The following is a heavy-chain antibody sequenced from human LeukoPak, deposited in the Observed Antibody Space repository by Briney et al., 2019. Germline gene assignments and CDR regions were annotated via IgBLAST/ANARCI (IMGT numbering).Heavy chain of an antibody. J-gene: IGHJ6*02. V-gene: IGHV3-30*18. CDR1: GFTFSSYG. D-gene: IGHD3-10*01. CDR3: AKVPRDYYGSGSYYNGFFYWGAQKGMDV. CDR2: ISYDGSNK. Sequence: HTGGSLRLSCAASGFTFSSYGMHWVRQAPGKGLEWVAVISYDGSNKYYADSVKGRFTISRDNSKNTLYLQMNSLRAEDTAVYYCAKVPRDYYGSGSYYNGFFYWGAQKGMDVWGQGTTVTVSS.